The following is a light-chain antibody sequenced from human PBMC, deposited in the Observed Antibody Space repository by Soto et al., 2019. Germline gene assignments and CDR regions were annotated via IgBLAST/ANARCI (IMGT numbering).Light chain of an antibody. CDR1: SSNIGAGYD. CDR3: QSFDTSLSGFVV. J-gene: IGLJ2*01. CDR2: DNN. V-gene: IGLV1-40*01. Sequence: QSVLTQPPSMSGAPGPRVTISCTGSSSNIGAGYDVHWYQQHPGTAPKLLIFDNNNRPSGVTDRFSGPKSDTSASLAITGLQAEDEADYYCQSFDTSLSGFVVFGGGTKLTVL.